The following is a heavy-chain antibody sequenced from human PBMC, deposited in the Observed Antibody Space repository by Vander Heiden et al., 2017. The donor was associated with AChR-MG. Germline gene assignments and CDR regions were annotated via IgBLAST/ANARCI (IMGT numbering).Heavy chain of an antibody. CDR3: ARGRKKYCSGGSCYSNWFDP. Sequence: QVQLVQSGAEVKKPGASLKVSCKASGYTFTSYDTNGVRQATGQGLEWMGWMNPNSGNTGYAQKFQGRVTMTRNTSISTAYMELSSLRSEDTAVYYCARGRKKYCSGGSCYSNWFDPWGQGTLVTVSS. CDR2: MNPNSGNT. J-gene: IGHJ5*02. D-gene: IGHD2-15*01. V-gene: IGHV1-8*01. CDR1: GYTFTSYD.